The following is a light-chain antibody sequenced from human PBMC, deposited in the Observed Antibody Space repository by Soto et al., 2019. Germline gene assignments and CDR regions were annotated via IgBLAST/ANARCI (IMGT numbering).Light chain of an antibody. CDR1: QSVGNC. CDR2: DAS. Sequence: VLTQSPATLSLSAGERATLSCRASQSVGNCLAWYQQRPGQAPTLLIYDASNRATGIPARFSGSGSGTDFTLTISSLEPEDFAVYYCQQLDNWPPMYTCGQGTKMEIK. J-gene: IGKJ2*01. CDR3: QQLDNWPPMYT. V-gene: IGKV3-11*01.